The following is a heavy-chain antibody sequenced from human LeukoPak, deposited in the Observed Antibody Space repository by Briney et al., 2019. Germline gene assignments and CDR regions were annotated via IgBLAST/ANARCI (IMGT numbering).Heavy chain of an antibody. CDR1: GGSISSGGYS. D-gene: IGHD4-17*01. CDR2: IYHSGST. V-gene: IGHV4-30-2*01. J-gene: IGHJ4*02. Sequence: PSQTLSLTCAVSGGSISSGGYSWSWIRQPPGKGLEWIGYIYHSGSTYYNPPLKSRVAISVDTSKNQFSLRLSSVTAADTAVYYCARDFGDYRVDYWGQGTLVTVSS. CDR3: ARDFGDYRVDY.